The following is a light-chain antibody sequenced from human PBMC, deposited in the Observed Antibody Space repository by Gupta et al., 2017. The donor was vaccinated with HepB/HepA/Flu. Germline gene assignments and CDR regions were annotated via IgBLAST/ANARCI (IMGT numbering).Light chain of an antibody. V-gene: IGKV1-27*01. CDR3: QKYYTAPLP. CDR2: AAS. Sequence: DIQMTQSPSSLSASVGDRVTITCRASQCISNYLAWYQQKPGKVPKLLIYAASTLQSGVPSRFSGSGSGTDFTLTISSLQPEDVATYYCQKYYTAPLPFGGGTKLEIK. J-gene: IGKJ4*01. CDR1: QCISNY.